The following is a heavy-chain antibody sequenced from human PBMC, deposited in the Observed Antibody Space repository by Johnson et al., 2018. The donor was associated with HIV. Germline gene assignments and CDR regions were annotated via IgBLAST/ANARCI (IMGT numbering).Heavy chain of an antibody. CDR2: IWYDGSNK. CDR3: ARAWYSSSAFDI. CDR1: GFTFNNYG. V-gene: IGHV3-33*01. Sequence: QVQLVESGGGVVQPGRSLRLSCAASGFTFNNYGMHWVRQAPGKGLEWVAVIWYDGSNKFYIDSVKGRFTISRDNSKNTLFLQMSSLRAEDAAVYYCARAWYSSSAFDIWGQGTMVTVSS. D-gene: IGHD6-6*01. J-gene: IGHJ3*02.